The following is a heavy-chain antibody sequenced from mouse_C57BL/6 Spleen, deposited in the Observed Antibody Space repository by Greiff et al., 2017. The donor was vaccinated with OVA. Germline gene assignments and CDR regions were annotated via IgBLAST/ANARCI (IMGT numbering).Heavy chain of an antibody. V-gene: IGHV7-3*01. CDR3: ARFPSAYYFDD. Sequence: EVQLVESGGGLVQPGGSLSLSCAASGFTFTDYYMSWVRQPPGKALEWLGFIRNKANGYTTEYSASVKGRFTISRDNSQSILYLQMNALRAEDSATYYCARFPSAYYFDDWGQGTTLTVSS. CDR2: IRNKANGYTT. CDR1: GFTFTDYY. J-gene: IGHJ2*01.